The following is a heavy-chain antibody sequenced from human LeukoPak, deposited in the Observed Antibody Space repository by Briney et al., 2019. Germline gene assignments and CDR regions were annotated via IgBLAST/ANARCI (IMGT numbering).Heavy chain of an antibody. CDR3: ARRGDYFPFDY. CDR1: GFTFSNYA. J-gene: IGHJ4*02. Sequence: GGSLRLSCVASGFTFSNYAMSWVRQAPGKGLEWVSTINGNGDNTYYADSVKGRVTISRGNSENTLYLQMNSLRVEDTAVYYCARRGDYFPFDYWGQGILVTVSS. CDR2: INGNGDNT. D-gene: IGHD3-16*01. V-gene: IGHV3-23*01.